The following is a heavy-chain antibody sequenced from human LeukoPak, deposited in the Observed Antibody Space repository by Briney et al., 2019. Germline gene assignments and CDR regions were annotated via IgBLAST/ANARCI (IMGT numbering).Heavy chain of an antibody. Sequence: GGSLRLSCVASGFTFSNYGVRWVRQAPGKGLEWVAVVSYEGSTKFYADSVKGRFTISRDNSKNTLDLQMYSLIPEDTAVYYCAKEFNSYSSGWFFQHWGQGTLVTVSS. CDR1: GFTFSNYG. CDR2: VSYEGSTK. D-gene: IGHD6-13*01. J-gene: IGHJ1*01. V-gene: IGHV3-30*18. CDR3: AKEFNSYSSGWFFQH.